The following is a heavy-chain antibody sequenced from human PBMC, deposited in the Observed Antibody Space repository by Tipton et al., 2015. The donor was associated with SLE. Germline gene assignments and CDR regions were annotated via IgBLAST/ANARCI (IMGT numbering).Heavy chain of an antibody. Sequence: TLSLTCTVSGGSISSSSYYWGWIRQPPGKGLEWIGSIYYSGNTYYNPSLKSRVTISVDTSKNHFSLKLSSVTAADTAVYYCARGIAVAGAFDIWGQGTMVTVSS. CDR1: GGSISSSSYY. CDR3: ARGIAVAGAFDI. D-gene: IGHD6-19*01. V-gene: IGHV4-39*07. J-gene: IGHJ3*02. CDR2: IYYSGNT.